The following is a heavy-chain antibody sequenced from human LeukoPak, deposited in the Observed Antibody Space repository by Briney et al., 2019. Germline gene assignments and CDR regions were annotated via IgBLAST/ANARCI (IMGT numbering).Heavy chain of an antibody. CDR2: IYASGST. CDR3: ARDKCNSSSCPKYFDY. V-gene: IGHV4-4*07. J-gene: IGHJ4*02. Sequence: SETLSLTCTVSGGSISSYYWSWIRQPAGKGLEWIGRIYASGSTNYNPSLESRVTMSVDTSKNQFSLNLSSVTAADTAVYYCARDKCNSSSCPKYFDYWGQGTLVTVSS. D-gene: IGHD2/OR15-2a*01. CDR1: GGSISSYY.